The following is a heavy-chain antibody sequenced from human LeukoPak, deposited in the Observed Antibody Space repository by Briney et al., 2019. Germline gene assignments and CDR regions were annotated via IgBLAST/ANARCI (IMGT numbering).Heavy chain of an antibody. Sequence: GSPKLSCGAPGFTFNETWMNWVRQAPGKGLEWVAAIKYDGSETDYVDSVKGRFTISRDNAKNSLYLQMNSLRAEDTAVYYCSTYKNWVAGDVWGQGTTVSVSS. D-gene: IGHD7-27*01. V-gene: IGHV3-7*01. CDR2: IKYDGSET. CDR3: STYKNWVAGDV. CDR1: GFTFNETW. J-gene: IGHJ6*02.